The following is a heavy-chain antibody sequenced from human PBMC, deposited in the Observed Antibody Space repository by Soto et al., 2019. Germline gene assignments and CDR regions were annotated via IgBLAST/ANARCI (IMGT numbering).Heavy chain of an antibody. CDR1: GYTFTGYY. J-gene: IGHJ3*02. CDR2: INPNSGGT. V-gene: IGHV1-2*04. CDR3: ARGHCSSTSCYLFVAFDI. Sequence: ASVKVSCKASGYTFTGYYMHWVRQAPGQGLEWMGWINPNSGGTNYAQKFQGWVTMTRDTSISTAYMELSRLRSDDTAVYYCARGHCSSTSCYLFVAFDIWGQGTMVTVSS. D-gene: IGHD2-2*01.